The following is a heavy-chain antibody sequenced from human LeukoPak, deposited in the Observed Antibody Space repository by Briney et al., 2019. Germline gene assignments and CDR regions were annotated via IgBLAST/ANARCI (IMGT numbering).Heavy chain of an antibody. Sequence: AGGSLRLSCAASRFTFSSYTMSWVRQAPGKGLEWVSDISGSGDSTCYADSVQGRFTISRDNSKNTVYLQMNSLRAEDTAVYYCAKVILQWLTPGYFDYWGQGTLVTVSS. D-gene: IGHD6-19*01. CDR3: AKVILQWLTPGYFDY. J-gene: IGHJ4*02. CDR1: RFTFSSYT. V-gene: IGHV3-23*01. CDR2: ISGSGDST.